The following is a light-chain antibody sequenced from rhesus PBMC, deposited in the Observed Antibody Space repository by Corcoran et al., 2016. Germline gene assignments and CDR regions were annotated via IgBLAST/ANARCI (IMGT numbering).Light chain of an antibody. CDR3: PQGYSTPYS. CDR2: AAS. J-gene: IGKJ2*01. CDR1: QGISNA. V-gene: IGKV1-33*02. Sequence: DIQMSQSPSSLSASVGDKVTITCRASQGISNALAWYQQKPGKAPKLLINAASSLESGVPSRFSGSRSGTDFTLTINSLQPEDFATYYCPQGYSTPYSFGQGTKVEIK.